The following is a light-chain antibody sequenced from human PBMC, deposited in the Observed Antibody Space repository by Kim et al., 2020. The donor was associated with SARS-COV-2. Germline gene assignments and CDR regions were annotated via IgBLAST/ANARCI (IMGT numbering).Light chain of an antibody. Sequence: ALGQTVRITCQGDSLRSYYGSWFQQKPGQAPVLLFYGRNNRPSGIADRFSGSSSGDTASLIITGAQAEDEADYYCNSWDSSGNHLVFGGGTQLTVL. CDR1: SLRSYY. CDR3: NSWDSSGNHLV. J-gene: IGLJ3*02. CDR2: GRN. V-gene: IGLV3-19*01.